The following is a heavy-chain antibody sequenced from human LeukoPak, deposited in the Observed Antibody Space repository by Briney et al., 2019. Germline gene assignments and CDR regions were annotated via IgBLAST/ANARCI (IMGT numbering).Heavy chain of an antibody. CDR3: ARELSIAARSYYYYMDV. Sequence: SETLSLTCAVYGGSFSGYYWSWIRQPPGKGLEWIGEINHSGSTNYNPSLKSRVTISVDTSKNQFSLKLSSVTAADTAVYYCARELSIAARSYYYYMDVWGKGTTVTVSS. J-gene: IGHJ6*03. V-gene: IGHV4-34*01. CDR2: INHSGST. CDR1: GGSFSGYY. D-gene: IGHD6-6*01.